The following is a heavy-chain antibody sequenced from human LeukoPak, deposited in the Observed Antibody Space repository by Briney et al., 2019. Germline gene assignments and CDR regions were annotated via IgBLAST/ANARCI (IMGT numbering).Heavy chain of an antibody. CDR2: MNPNSADR. CDR3: ARGAGGSGYYYLLT. Sequence: ASVKVSCKASGYTFISFDIIWVRQATGQGLEWMGWMNPNSADRGYAQKFRGRVTMTRSTSISTAYMELSSLRSEDSAVYYCARGAGGSGYYYLLTWGQGTLVTVFS. V-gene: IGHV1-8*02. D-gene: IGHD3-10*01. CDR1: GYTFISFD. J-gene: IGHJ4*02.